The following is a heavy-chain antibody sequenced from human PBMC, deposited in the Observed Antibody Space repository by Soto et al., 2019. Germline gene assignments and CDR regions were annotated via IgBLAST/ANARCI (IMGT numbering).Heavy chain of an antibody. V-gene: IGHV4-59*01. D-gene: IGHD1-1*01. CDR3: ARASISVQLARFYYYYGMDV. J-gene: IGHJ6*02. CDR1: GGSISSYY. Sequence: PSETLSLTCTVTGGSISSYYWNWIRQPPGKGLEWIGYVHDSGSTYYNPSLKSRVTISLDTSKNQFSLKLDSVTAADTAEYYCARASISVQLARFYYYYGMDVWGPGTTVTVSS. CDR2: VHDSGST.